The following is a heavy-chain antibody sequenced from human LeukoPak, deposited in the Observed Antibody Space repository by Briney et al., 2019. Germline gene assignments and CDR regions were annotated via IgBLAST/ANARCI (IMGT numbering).Heavy chain of an antibody. CDR3: ARAPNYYDSSRFDP. CDR1: GGSISSYY. V-gene: IGHV4-59*01. D-gene: IGHD3-22*01. CDR2: IYYSGST. J-gene: IGHJ5*02. Sequence: PSETLSLTCTVSGGSISSYYWSWIRQPPGKGLEWIGYIYYSGSTNYNPSLKSRVTISVDTSKNQFSLKLSSVTAADTAVYYCARAPNYYDSSRFDPWGQGTLVTVSS.